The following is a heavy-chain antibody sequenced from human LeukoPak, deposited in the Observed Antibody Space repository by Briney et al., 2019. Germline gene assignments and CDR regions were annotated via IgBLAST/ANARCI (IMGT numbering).Heavy chain of an antibody. CDR2: ISGSGGST. Sequence: GGSLRLSCAASGFTFSSYAMSWVRQAPGKGLEWVSAISGSGGSTYYADSVKGRFTISRDNSKNTLYLQMNSLRAEDTAVYYCTKVSSHQYYFDYWGQGTLVTVSS. CDR1: GFTFSSYA. CDR3: TKVSSHQYYFDY. J-gene: IGHJ4*02. D-gene: IGHD6-13*01. V-gene: IGHV3-23*01.